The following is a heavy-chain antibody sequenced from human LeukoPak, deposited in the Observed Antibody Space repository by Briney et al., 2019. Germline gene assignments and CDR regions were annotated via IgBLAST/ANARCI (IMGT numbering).Heavy chain of an antibody. CDR3: VRDTGGSGSYPDY. CDR1: GFTFSSYA. CDR2: IKQDGSER. D-gene: IGHD1-26*01. J-gene: IGHJ4*02. V-gene: IGHV3-7*01. Sequence: GGSLRLSCAASGFTFSSYALNWVRQAPGKGLEWVANIKQDGSERYYVDSVRGRFTISGDNAKNSVYLQVNSLRVEDTAMYYCVRDTGGSGSYPDYWGQGVLVTVSS.